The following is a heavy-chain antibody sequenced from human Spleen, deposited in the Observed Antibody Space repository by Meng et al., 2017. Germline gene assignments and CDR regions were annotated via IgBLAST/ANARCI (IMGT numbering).Heavy chain of an antibody. J-gene: IGHJ4*02. CDR1: GFTFSNAW. CDR2: ISGGGGST. Sequence: GESLKISCAASGFTFSNAWMTWVRQAPGRGLEWVSAISGGGGSTFYADSVKGRFAISRHNSKNTLYLQMNSLRAEDTALYYCAKYSYGLGDYLDYWGQGALVTVSS. CDR3: AKYSYGLGDYLDY. V-gene: IGHV3-23*01. D-gene: IGHD3-10*01.